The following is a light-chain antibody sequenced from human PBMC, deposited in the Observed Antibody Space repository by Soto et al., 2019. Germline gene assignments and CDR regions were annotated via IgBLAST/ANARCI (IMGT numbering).Light chain of an antibody. CDR2: DAS. V-gene: IGKV3-11*01. Sequence: EIVLTQSPATLSLSPGERANLSCRASQSVSSYLAWYQQKPGQAPRLLIYDASNRATGIPARFSGSGSGTDFTLTISSLEPEDFAVYYCQQRSNWELTFGGGTKVDIK. CDR3: QQRSNWELT. J-gene: IGKJ4*01. CDR1: QSVSSY.